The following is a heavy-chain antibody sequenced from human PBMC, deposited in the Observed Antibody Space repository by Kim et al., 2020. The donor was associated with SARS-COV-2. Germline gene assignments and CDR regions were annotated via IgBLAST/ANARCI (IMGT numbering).Heavy chain of an antibody. CDR1: GGSISSSSYY. CDR2: IYYSGST. V-gene: IGHV4-39*01. J-gene: IGHJ6*02. CDR3: LTTYYGSGPGGMDV. Sequence: SETLSLTCTVSGGSISSSSYYWGWIRQPPGKGLEWIGSIYYSGSTYYNPSLKSRVTISVDTSKNQFSLKLSSVTAADTAVYYCLTTYYGSGPGGMDVWGQGTTVTVSS. D-gene: IGHD3-10*01.